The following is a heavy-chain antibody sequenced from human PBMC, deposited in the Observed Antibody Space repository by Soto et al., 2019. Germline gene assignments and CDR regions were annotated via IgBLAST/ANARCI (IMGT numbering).Heavy chain of an antibody. Sequence: SETLSLTCTVSGGSISSYYWSWIRQPPGKGLEWIGYIYYSGSTNYNPSLKSRVTISVDTSKNQFSLKLSSVTAADTAVYYCARGSLLWFGELWARWFDPWGQGTLVTVSS. CDR1: GGSISSYY. J-gene: IGHJ5*02. D-gene: IGHD3-10*01. V-gene: IGHV4-59*01. CDR2: IYYSGST. CDR3: ARGSLLWFGELWARWFDP.